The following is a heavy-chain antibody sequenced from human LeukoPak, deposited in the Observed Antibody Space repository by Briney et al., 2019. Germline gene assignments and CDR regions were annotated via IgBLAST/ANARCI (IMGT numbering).Heavy chain of an antibody. J-gene: IGHJ4*02. CDR2: TSFDGGNQ. V-gene: IGHV3-30*18. CDR3: AKGIRDFSWLPTFDW. CDR1: GFTFSTYG. D-gene: IGHD3-9*01. Sequence: GGSLRLSCAASGFTFSTYGMHWVRQAPGKGLEWVAVTSFDGGNQYYADSVQGRFTISRDNFKTTLFLQMNSLRAEDTAVYYCAKGIRDFSWLPTFDWWGQGILVTVSS.